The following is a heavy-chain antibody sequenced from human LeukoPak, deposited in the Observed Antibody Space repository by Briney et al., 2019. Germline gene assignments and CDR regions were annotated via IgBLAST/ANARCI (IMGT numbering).Heavy chain of an antibody. CDR2: ISGSADIT. CDR3: AKGVRVGYVANWFDP. D-gene: IGHD5-12*01. V-gene: IGHV3-23*01. CDR1: GFTFATYA. Sequence: GGSLSFSCAAAGFTFATYAMSWVRQPPGKGLEWVSIISGSADITSYADSVKGRFTTSRDTSKNTLYLQRNSLRAEDAAVYFCAKGVRVGYVANWFDPWGQGTLVTVSS. J-gene: IGHJ5*02.